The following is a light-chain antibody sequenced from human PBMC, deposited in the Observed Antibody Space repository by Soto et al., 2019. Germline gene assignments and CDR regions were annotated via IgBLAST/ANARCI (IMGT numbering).Light chain of an antibody. J-gene: IGKJ4*01. V-gene: IGKV3-20*01. CDR3: QQYGSSPLT. Sequence: EIVMTQSPATLSVSPGERATLSCRISQSVRSNLAWYQQKPGQAPRLLIHGASTRATGIPARFSGSGSGTDFTLTISRLEPEDFAVYYCQQYGSSPLTFGGGTKVDIK. CDR1: QSVRSN. CDR2: GAS.